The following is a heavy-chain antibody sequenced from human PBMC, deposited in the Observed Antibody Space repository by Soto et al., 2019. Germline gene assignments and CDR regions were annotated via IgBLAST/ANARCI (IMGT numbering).Heavy chain of an antibody. CDR2: IKQDGSEK. CDR1: GFTFSSYW. D-gene: IGHD3-3*01. J-gene: IGHJ6*02. CDR3: ARDMDFWSGLGYFYGMDV. V-gene: IGHV3-7*01. Sequence: GGSLRLSCAASGFTFSSYWMSWVRQAPGKGLEWVANIKQDGSEKYYVDSVEGRFTISRDNAKNSLYLQMNSLRAEDTAVYYCARDMDFWSGLGYFYGMDVWGQGTTVTVSS.